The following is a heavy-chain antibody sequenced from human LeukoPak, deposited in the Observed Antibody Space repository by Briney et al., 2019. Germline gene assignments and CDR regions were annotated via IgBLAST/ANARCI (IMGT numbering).Heavy chain of an antibody. Sequence: GGSLRLSCAASGFTFSTYWMHWVRQAPGKGLEWVSLIDSDGNNTSYAESAKGRFTISRDNTKNTLYLQMKSLRAEDTAVYYCAKGHSRGSYYYGMDVWGQGTTVTVSS. D-gene: IGHD2-15*01. CDR1: GFTFSTYW. CDR3: AKGHSRGSYYYGMDV. V-gene: IGHV3-74*03. J-gene: IGHJ6*02. CDR2: IDSDGNNT.